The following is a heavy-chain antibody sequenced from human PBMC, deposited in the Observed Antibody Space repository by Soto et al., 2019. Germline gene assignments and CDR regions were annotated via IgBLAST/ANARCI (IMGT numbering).Heavy chain of an antibody. D-gene: IGHD3-16*01. J-gene: IGHJ5*02. CDR2: IYWNDDE. Sequence: QITLEESGPTLVKPTQTLTLTCSFSGFSLGDFGEGVGWVRQPPGEALEWLALIYWNDDERYNPSLESRLTISKDSPKNQVVLTMTNMDPLDTATYHFAHERGCCVSRVTWGQGTLVTFSS. V-gene: IGHV2-5*01. CDR1: GFSLGDFGEG. CDR3: AHERGCCVSRVT.